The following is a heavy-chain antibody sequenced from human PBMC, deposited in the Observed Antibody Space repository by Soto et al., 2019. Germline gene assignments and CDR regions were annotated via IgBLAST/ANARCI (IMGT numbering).Heavy chain of an antibody. V-gene: IGHV3-30*03. Sequence: GGSLRLSCAASGFTFSSYGMHWVRQAPGKGLEWVAVISYDGSNKYYADSVKGRFTISRDNSKNTLYLQMNSLRAEDTAVYYCARVVAAAGTVYYYGMDVWGQGTTVTVSS. CDR1: GFTFSSYG. J-gene: IGHJ6*02. CDR2: ISYDGSNK. CDR3: ARVVAAAGTVYYYGMDV. D-gene: IGHD6-13*01.